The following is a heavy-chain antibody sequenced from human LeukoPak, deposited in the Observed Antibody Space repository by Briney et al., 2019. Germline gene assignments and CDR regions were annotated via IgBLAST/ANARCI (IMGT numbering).Heavy chain of an antibody. D-gene: IGHD6-13*01. J-gene: IGHJ4*02. CDR3: ARHLRAAGTLYYFDY. CDR2: INHSGST. CDR1: GGSFSGYY. Sequence: SETLSLTCAVYGGSFSGYYWSWIRQPPGKGLEWIGEINHSGSTYYNPSLKSRVTISVDTSKNQSSLKLSSVTAADTAVYYCARHLRAAGTLYYFDYWGQGTLVTVSS. V-gene: IGHV4-34*01.